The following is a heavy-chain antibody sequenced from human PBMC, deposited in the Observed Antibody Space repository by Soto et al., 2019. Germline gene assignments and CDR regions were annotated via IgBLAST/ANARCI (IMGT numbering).Heavy chain of an antibody. D-gene: IGHD3-10*01. V-gene: IGHV3-30*02. J-gene: IGHJ6*03. CDR1: GFTFSSYG. CDR2: IWYDGSNK. CDR3: AKMGYGSGSYPPYYYYYYMDV. Sequence: GGSLRLSCAASGFTFSSYGMHWVRQAPGKGLEWVAVIWYDGSNKYYADSVKGRFTISRDNSKNTLYLQMNSLRAEDTAVYYCAKMGYGSGSYPPYYYYYYMDVWGKGTTVTVSS.